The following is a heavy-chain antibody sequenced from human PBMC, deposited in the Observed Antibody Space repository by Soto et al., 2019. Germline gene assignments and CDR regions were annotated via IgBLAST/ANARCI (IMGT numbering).Heavy chain of an antibody. D-gene: IGHD6-13*01. CDR3: ATSGTYSSSLDAFDI. CDR2: INPNSGGT. Sequence: ASVKVSCKASGYTFTGYYMHWVRQAPGQGLEWMGWINPNSGGTNYAQKFQGWVTMTRDTSISTAYMELSRLRSDDTAVYYCATSGTYSSSLDAFDIWGQGTMVTVSS. CDR1: GYTFTGYY. J-gene: IGHJ3*02. V-gene: IGHV1-2*04.